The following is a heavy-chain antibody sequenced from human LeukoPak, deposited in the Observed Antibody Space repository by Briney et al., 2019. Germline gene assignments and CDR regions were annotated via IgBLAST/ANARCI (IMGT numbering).Heavy chain of an antibody. CDR3: ARDRDYYDSSGYHY. J-gene: IGHJ4*02. V-gene: IGHV3-33*01. CDR2: IWYDGSNK. CDR1: GFTFSSYG. Sequence: GRSLRLSCAASGFTFSSYGMHWVRQAPGKGLEWVAVIWYDGSNKYYADSVKGRFTISRDNSKNTLYLQMNSLRAEDTAVYYCARDRDYYDSSGYHYWGQGTLVTVSS. D-gene: IGHD3-22*01.